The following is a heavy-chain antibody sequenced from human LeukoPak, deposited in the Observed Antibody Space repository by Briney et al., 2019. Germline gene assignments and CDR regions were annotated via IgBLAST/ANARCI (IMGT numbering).Heavy chain of an antibody. J-gene: IGHJ4*02. D-gene: IGHD6-13*01. CDR3: AKDTSSSWYGANDY. V-gene: IGHV3-9*01. Sequence: GGSLRLSCAASGFIFADYAMNWVRQAPGKGLEWVSGISWNGGIKDYADSVKGRFTISRDNAKNSLYPQMNSLRTEDTAFYYCAKDTSSSWYGANDYWGQGTLVTVFS. CDR1: GFIFADYA. CDR2: ISWNGGIK.